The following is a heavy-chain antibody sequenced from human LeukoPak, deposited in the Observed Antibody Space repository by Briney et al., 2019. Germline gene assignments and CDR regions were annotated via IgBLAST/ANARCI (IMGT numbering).Heavy chain of an antibody. V-gene: IGHV1-2*02. CDR1: GYSFTGYY. J-gene: IGHJ6*02. CDR3: ARDRRDIVVVPAAIRAYYYYYGMDV. CDR2: INPNSGGT. Sequence: ASVKVSCKASGYSFTGYYMHWVRQAPGQGLEWMGWINPNSGGTNYAQKFQGRVTTTRDTSISTAYMELSRLRSDDTAVYYCARDRRDIVVVPAAIRAYYYYYGMDVWGQGTTVTVSS. D-gene: IGHD2-2*01.